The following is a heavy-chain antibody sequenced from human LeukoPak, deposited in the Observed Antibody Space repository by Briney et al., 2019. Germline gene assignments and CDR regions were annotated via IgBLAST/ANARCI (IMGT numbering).Heavy chain of an antibody. CDR2: IYYSGST. J-gene: IGHJ4*02. CDR3: AGEGHSGSYYY. Sequence: PSETLSLTCTVSGGSISSYYWSWIRQPPGKGLEWIGYIYYSGSTNYNASLKSRVTISVDTSKNHFSLMLISVIGADTAVYYYAGEGHSGSYYYWGQGTLVTVSS. D-gene: IGHD1-26*01. CDR1: GGSISSYY. V-gene: IGHV4-59*01.